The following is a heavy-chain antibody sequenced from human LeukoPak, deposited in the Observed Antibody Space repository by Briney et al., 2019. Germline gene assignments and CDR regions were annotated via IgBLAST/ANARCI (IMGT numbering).Heavy chain of an antibody. CDR2: ISGGGDST. CDR3: PKEHSNYHDCDGTDV. D-gene: IGHD4-11*01. V-gene: IGHV3-23*01. CDR1: GFTFTSYA. J-gene: IGHJ6*02. Sequence: PGGSLRLSCAASGFTFTSYAMTGGRLAPGKGLEWVSTISGGGDSTYYADSVKGRFTISRDNSMSTLYLQVNSLTPEDTAVYYRPKEHSNYHDCDGTDVWGQGTTVTVSS.